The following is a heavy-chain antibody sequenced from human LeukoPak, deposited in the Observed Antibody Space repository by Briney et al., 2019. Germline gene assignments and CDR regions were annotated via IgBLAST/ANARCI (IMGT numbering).Heavy chain of an antibody. CDR2: IKQGGSDK. CDR3: ATGQQLGY. D-gene: IGHD6-13*01. V-gene: IGHV3-7*01. Sequence: GGSLRLSCVASGLTFSSYWMSWVRQAPGRGLEWVANIKQGGSDKYYVDSVKGRFTISRDNAKKSLYLQMNSLRAEDTAVYYCATGQQLGYWGQGTLVTVSS. CDR1: GLTFSSYW. J-gene: IGHJ4*02.